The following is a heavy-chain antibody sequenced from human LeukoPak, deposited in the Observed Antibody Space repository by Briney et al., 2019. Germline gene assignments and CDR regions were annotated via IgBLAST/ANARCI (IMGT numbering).Heavy chain of an antibody. J-gene: IGHJ3*02. CDR2: LHTSGST. V-gene: IGHV4-4*07. CDR3: ARGPYSYDSSGAFDI. Sequence: SETLSLTCTVSGGSISSYYWSWIRQPAGEGLEWIGRLHTSGSTHYNPSLKSRVTMSVDTSKNQFSLKLSSVTAADTAVYFCARGPYSYDSSGAFDIWGQGTMVTVSS. D-gene: IGHD3-22*01. CDR1: GGSISSYY.